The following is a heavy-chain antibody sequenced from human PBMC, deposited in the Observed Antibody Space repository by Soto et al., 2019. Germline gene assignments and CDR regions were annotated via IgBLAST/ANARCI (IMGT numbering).Heavy chain of an antibody. J-gene: IGHJ5*02. CDR1: GFLLTTTGLG. CDR2: IYWNDEK. Sequence: QITLKESGPTLVTPTQTLTLTCTFSGFLLTTTGLGVAWIRQPPGKALEWLALIYWNDEKRYRPSLRSRLTITKDTSKNQVVLTMTDLAPVDTATYYRAHEGFGSDTGFDAWGQGTLVIVSS. D-gene: IGHD3-10*01. V-gene: IGHV2-5*01. CDR3: AHEGFGSDTGFDA.